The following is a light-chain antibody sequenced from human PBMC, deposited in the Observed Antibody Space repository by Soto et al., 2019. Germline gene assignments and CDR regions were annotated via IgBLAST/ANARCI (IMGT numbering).Light chain of an antibody. V-gene: IGLV2-23*01. CDR1: SSDVGSYNL. Sequence: QSALTQPASVSGSPGQSITISCTGTSSDVGSYNLVSWYQQHPGKAPKLMIYEDTKRPSGVSNRFSGSKSGNTASLTISGLQAEDEADYYCSSYAGSTTYVVFGGGTKLTVX. CDR2: EDT. CDR3: SSYAGSTTYVV. J-gene: IGLJ2*01.